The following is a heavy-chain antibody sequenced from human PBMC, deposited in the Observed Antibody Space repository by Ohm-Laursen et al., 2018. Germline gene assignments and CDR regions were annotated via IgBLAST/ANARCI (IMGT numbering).Heavy chain of an antibody. V-gene: IGHV3-15*01. Sequence: SLRLSCTASGFTVSDAWMSWVRQAPGEGLEYVGRIKSKAAGETREYAEPVKDRLTISRDDSKTTLYLQMNSLKTEDTAVYYCATGLPADDAFNIWGQGTMVTVSS. J-gene: IGHJ3*02. CDR3: ATGLPADDAFNI. CDR2: IKSKAAGETR. CDR1: GFTVSDAW.